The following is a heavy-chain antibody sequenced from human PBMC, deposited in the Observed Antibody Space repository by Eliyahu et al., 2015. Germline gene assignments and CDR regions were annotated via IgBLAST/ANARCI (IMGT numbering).Heavy chain of an antibody. CDR2: IIPILGIA. Sequence: QVQLVQSGAEVKKPGSSVKVSCKASGGTFSSYTISWVRQAPGQGVEWMGRIIPILGIANYAQKFQGRVTITADKSTSTAYMELSSLRSEDTAVYYCARGYDSSGYYYGFDYWGQGTLVTVSS. CDR1: GGTFSSYT. CDR3: ARGYDSSGYYYGFDY. J-gene: IGHJ4*02. D-gene: IGHD3-22*01. V-gene: IGHV1-69*02.